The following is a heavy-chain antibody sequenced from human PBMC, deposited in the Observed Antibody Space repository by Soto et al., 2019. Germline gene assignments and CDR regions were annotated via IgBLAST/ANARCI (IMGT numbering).Heavy chain of an antibody. D-gene: IGHD2-2*02. Sequence: GGSLRLSCAASGFTFSSYSMNWVRQAPGKGLEWVSYISSSSSTIYYADSVKGRFTISRDNAKNSLYLQMNSLRDEDTAVYYCARDGAGDCSSTSCYRGSYYYGMDVWGQGTTVTVSS. CDR2: ISSSSSTI. J-gene: IGHJ6*02. CDR1: GFTFSSYS. CDR3: ARDGAGDCSSTSCYRGSYYYGMDV. V-gene: IGHV3-48*02.